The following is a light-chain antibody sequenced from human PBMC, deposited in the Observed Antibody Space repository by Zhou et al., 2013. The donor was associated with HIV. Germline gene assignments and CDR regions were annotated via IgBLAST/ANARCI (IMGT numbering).Light chain of an antibody. Sequence: LLTQSPLFLSVTPGQPASISCKSSQSLLHTDGKTFLHWYLQKPGQPPQLLIYEGSNRFSGVPDRFTGSGSGTDFTLKISRVEAEDVGVYYCLQSMDLLGTFGRRGPSWR. CDR3: LQSMDLLGT. J-gene: IGKJ2*01. CDR1: QSLLHTDGKTF. V-gene: IGKV2D-29*01. CDR2: EGS.